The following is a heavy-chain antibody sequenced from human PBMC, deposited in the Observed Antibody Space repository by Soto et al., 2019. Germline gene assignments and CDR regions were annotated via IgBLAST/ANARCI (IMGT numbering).Heavy chain of an antibody. CDR2: INPNSGGT. CDR1: GYTFTGYY. D-gene: IGHD2-2*01. V-gene: IGHV1-2*04. J-gene: IGHJ3*02. CDR3: ARRREYYGFDI. Sequence: GASVKVSCKASGYTFTGYYMHWVRQAPGQGLEWMGWINPNSGGTNYAQKFQGWVTMTRDTSISSAYMELSRLRSDDTAVYYCARRREYYGFDIWGQGTRVTVSS.